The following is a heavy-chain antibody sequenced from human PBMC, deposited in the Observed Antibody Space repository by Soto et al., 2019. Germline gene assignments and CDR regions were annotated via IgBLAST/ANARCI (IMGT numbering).Heavy chain of an antibody. CDR2: INPNSGGT. J-gene: IGHJ5*02. D-gene: IGHD6-6*01. Sequence: ASVKVSCKASGYTFTGYYMHWVRQAPGQGLEWMGWINPNSGGTNYAQEFQGRVTMTRDTSISTAYMELSRLRSDDTAVYYCARGSLAARLFLLKFDPWGQGTLVTVSS. CDR3: ARGSLAARLFLLKFDP. CDR1: GYTFTGYY. V-gene: IGHV1-2*02.